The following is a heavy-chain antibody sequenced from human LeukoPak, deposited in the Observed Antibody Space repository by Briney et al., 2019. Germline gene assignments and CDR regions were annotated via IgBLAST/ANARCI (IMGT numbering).Heavy chain of an antibody. D-gene: IGHD1-14*01. J-gene: IGHJ6*02. CDR2: INHSGST. V-gene: IGHV4-34*01. CDR1: GGSFSGYY. Sequence: SETLSLTCAVYGGSFSGYYWSWIRQPPGKGLEWIGEINHSGSTNYNPSLKSRVTISVDKSKNQFSLKLSSVTAADTAVYYCAVSRGTDYYYGVDVWGQGTTVTVSS. CDR3: AVSRGTDYYYGVDV.